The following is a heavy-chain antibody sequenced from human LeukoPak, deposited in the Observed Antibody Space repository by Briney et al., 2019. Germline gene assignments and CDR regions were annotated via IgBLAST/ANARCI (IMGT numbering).Heavy chain of an antibody. V-gene: IGHV3-48*03. J-gene: IGHJ4*02. CDR3: ARDLRASIAARPAY. D-gene: IGHD6-6*01. CDR2: ISSSGSTM. CDR1: GFTFSGYE. Sequence: GGCLRLSCAASGFTFSGYEMNWVRQAPGKGLEWVSYISSSGSTMNYADSVKGRFTISRDNAKNSLQLQMNSLRAEDTAVYCCARDLRASIAARPAYWGQGTLVTVSS.